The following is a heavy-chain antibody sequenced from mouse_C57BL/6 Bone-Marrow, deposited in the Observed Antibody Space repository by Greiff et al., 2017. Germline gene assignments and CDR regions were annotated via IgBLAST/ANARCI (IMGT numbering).Heavy chain of an antibody. CDR2: ISNGGGST. CDR3: ARHHYGPFAY. J-gene: IGHJ3*01. Sequence: EVMLVESGGGLVQPGGSLKLSCAASGFTFSDYYMSWVRQTPEKRLEWVAYISNGGGSTYYPDTVKGRFTISRDNAKNTLYLQMIRLKSEDTAMYDCARHHYGPFAYGGQGTLVTVTA. V-gene: IGHV5-12*01. CDR1: GFTFSDYY. D-gene: IGHD1-2*01.